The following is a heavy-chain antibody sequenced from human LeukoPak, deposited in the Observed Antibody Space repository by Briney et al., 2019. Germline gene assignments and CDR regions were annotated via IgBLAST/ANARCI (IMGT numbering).Heavy chain of an antibody. D-gene: IGHD3-22*01. CDR2: IYYSGST. J-gene: IGHJ4*02. CDR1: GGSISSGDYY. Sequence: SETLSLTCTVSGGSISSGDYYWSWIRQPPGKGLEWIGCIYYSGSTYYNPSLKSRVTISVDTSKNQLSLKLSSVTAADTAVYYCARELISYGTYYYDSSGLNYWGQGTLVTVSS. V-gene: IGHV4-30-4*08. CDR3: ARELISYGTYYYDSSGLNY.